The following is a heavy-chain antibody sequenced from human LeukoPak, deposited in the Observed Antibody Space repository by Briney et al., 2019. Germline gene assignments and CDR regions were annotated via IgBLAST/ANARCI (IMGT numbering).Heavy chain of an antibody. CDR2: INWNGGST. CDR1: GFTFDDYG. J-gene: IGHJ2*01. D-gene: IGHD3-22*01. CDR3: ARNLSYYYDSSGYYRGDWYFDL. Sequence: GGSLRLSCAASGFTFDDYGMSWVRQAPGKGLEWASGINWNGGSTGYADSVKGRFTISRDNAKNSLYLQMNSLRAEDTALYYCARNLSYYYDSSGYYRGDWYFDLWGRGTLVTVSS. V-gene: IGHV3-20*04.